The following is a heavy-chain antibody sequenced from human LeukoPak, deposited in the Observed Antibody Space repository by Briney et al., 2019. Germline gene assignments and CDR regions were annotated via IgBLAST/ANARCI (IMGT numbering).Heavy chain of an antibody. V-gene: IGHV6-1*01. CDR1: GDSVSSNTEG. CDR2: TYYRSKWNN. Sequence: PSQTLPLTSAISGDSVSSNTEGWHWIRQSPSRGLEWLGRTYYRSKWNNDYAISVKSRTTINSDTSKNQFSLQLNSVTPEDTAVYYCARSQHWGYDYWGQGTLVTVSS. CDR3: ARSQHWGYDY. D-gene: IGHD7-27*01. J-gene: IGHJ4*02.